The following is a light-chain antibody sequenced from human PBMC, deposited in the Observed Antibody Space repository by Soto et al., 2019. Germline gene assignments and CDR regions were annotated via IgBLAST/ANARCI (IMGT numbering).Light chain of an antibody. J-gene: IGKJ2*03. Sequence: EIVMTHSPATLSVSPGERATLSCRASQSVSNNLAWYQQKPGQAPRLLIYGASTRATAIPARFSGSGSGTEFTLTISSLQSEDFAVYFCQKYDTSPYSFGQGTKLEIK. CDR3: QKYDTSPYS. V-gene: IGKV3-15*01. CDR1: QSVSNN. CDR2: GAS.